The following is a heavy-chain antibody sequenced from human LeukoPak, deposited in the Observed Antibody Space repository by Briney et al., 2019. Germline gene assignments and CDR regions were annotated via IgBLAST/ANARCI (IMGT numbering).Heavy chain of an antibody. J-gene: IGHJ6*02. D-gene: IGHD3-3*01. CDR3: ARDTFWSGYPDGMDV. CDR1: GGSISSYY. V-gene: IGHV4-59*01. Sequence: SETLSLTSTVSGGSISSYYRSWIRQPPGKGLEWIGYIYYSGSTNYNPSLKSRVTISVDTSKNQFSLKLNSVTAADTAVYYCARDTFWSGYPDGMDVWGQGTTVTVSS. CDR2: IYYSGST.